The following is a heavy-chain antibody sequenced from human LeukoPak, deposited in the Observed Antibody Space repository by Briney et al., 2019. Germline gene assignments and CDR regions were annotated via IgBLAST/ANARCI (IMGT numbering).Heavy chain of an antibody. CDR3: AREAWDSSGWYAFDI. Sequence: KVSCKASGYTFTGYYMHWVRQAPGQGLEWMGRINPNSGGTNYAQKFQGRVTMTRDTSISTAYMELSRLRSDDTAVYYCAREAWDSSGWYAFDIWGQGTMVTVSS. V-gene: IGHV1-2*06. J-gene: IGHJ3*02. CDR2: INPNSGGT. CDR1: GYTFTGYY. D-gene: IGHD6-19*01.